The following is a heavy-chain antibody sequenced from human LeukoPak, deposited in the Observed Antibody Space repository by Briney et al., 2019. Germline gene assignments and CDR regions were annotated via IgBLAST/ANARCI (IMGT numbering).Heavy chain of an antibody. CDR3: ARRLREFAFDI. CDR1: GGSISSGGYS. Sequence: PQTLSLACAVSGGSISSGGYSWSWIRQPPGKGLEWIGYIYHSGSTYYNPSLKSRVTISVDRSKNQFSLKLSSVTAADTAVYYCARRLREFAFDIWGQGTMVTVSS. J-gene: IGHJ3*02. CDR2: IYHSGST. D-gene: IGHD4-17*01. V-gene: IGHV4-30-2*01.